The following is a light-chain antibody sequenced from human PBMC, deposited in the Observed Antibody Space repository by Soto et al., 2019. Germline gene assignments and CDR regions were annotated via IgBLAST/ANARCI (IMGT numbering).Light chain of an antibody. Sequence: QSVLTQPPSASGSPGQSVTISCTGTSSDVGGYKYVSWYQQHPGKAPKLMIYEVSQRPSGVPDRFSGSKSGNTASLTVSGLQAEDEAHYYCSSYAGSNHLVFGGGTKLTVL. CDR1: SSDVGGYKY. CDR2: EVS. J-gene: IGLJ3*02. CDR3: SSYAGSNHLV. V-gene: IGLV2-8*01.